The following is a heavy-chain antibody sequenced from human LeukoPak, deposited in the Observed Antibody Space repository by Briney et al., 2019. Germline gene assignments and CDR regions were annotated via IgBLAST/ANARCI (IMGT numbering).Heavy chain of an antibody. D-gene: IGHD3-10*01. CDR1: GFIFSHYG. V-gene: IGHV3-30*02. CDR3: AKDSGTLHGGPDF. Sequence: GGSLRLSCGASGFIFSHYGMHWVRQAPGKGLEWVAYLEKDGDDIMYGDSVKGRFTISRDNSKNKVYLQRNSLRREDTAVYYCAKDSGTLHGGPDFWGQGTLVSVSS. J-gene: IGHJ4*02. CDR2: LEKDGDDI.